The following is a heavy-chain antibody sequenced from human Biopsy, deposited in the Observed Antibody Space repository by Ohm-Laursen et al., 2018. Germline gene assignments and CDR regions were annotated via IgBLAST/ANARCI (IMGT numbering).Heavy chain of an antibody. CDR2: ISSDGSSQ. CDR3: TRDTTYYAGTTYYDALDV. Sequence: SLRLSCAASGFTFSNYAIHWVRQAPGRGLEWVALISSDGSSQYYADSVKGRFTISRDSSKNTLYLQMNSLRAEDTAVYYCTRDTTYYAGTTYYDALDVWGQGTTVTVSS. CDR1: GFTFSNYA. V-gene: IGHV3-30*03. D-gene: IGHD2/OR15-2a*01. J-gene: IGHJ3*01.